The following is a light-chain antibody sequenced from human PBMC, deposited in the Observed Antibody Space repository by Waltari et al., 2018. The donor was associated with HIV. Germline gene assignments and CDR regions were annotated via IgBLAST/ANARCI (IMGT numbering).Light chain of an antibody. CDR3: YSTDSSVDHRGV. V-gene: IGLV3-10*01. CDR1: ALPQKY. J-gene: IGLJ3*02. Sequence: SYELTQPPSVSVSPGQTARLTCSGDALPQKYAYWDQQRSGQAPVLVIYDDTKRPSGIPERFSGSSSGTMATLTITGAQVEDEADYYCYSTDSSVDHRGVFGGGTKVTVL. CDR2: DDT.